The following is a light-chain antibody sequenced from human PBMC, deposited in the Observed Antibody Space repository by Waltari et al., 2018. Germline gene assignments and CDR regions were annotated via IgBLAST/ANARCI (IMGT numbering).Light chain of an antibody. CDR2: DAS. Sequence: EIVMTQSPANLSVSPGESATLSCRAGQSVSIKLAWYQQEPGQAPRLLISDASTRATVIPPRFSGSGSGTDFTLTISSLQSEDFAVYYCQQYNNWPLTFGGGTKVEIK. J-gene: IGKJ4*01. CDR1: QSVSIK. V-gene: IGKV3-15*01. CDR3: QQYNNWPLT.